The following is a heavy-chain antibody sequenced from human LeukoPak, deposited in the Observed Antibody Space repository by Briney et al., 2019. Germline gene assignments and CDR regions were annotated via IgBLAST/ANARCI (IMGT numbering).Heavy chain of an antibody. Sequence: SETLSLTCTVSGGSISSGSYHWSWIRQPAGKGLEWIGHIYISGSTNYNPSLRSRITISLDTSKNQFSLKLSSVTAADTAVYYCARDYHYYYGSGSYYPYYYYYMDVWGKGTTVTVSS. D-gene: IGHD3-10*01. J-gene: IGHJ6*03. CDR1: GGSISSGSYH. CDR2: IYISGST. V-gene: IGHV4-61*09. CDR3: ARDYHYYYGSGSYYPYYYYYMDV.